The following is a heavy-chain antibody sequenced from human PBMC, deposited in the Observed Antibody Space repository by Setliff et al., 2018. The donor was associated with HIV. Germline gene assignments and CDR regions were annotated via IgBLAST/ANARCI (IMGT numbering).Heavy chain of an antibody. CDR2: IIPIFGTA. J-gene: IGHJ4*02. D-gene: IGHD1-26*01. CDR1: GGTFSSYA. V-gene: IGHV1-69*13. CDR3: ARGGWELVSCYDS. Sequence: SVKVSCKASGGTFSSYAITWVRQAPGQGLEWMGGIIPIFGTANYAQKFQGRVTITADESKSTAYMELSSLRSEDTAVYYCARGGWELVSCYDSWGQGTLVTVSS.